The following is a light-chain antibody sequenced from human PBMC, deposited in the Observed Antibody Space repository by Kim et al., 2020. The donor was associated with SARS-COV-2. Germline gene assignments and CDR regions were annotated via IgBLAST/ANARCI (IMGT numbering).Light chain of an antibody. Sequence: SASVGYRVTITCRASQSISSWLAWYQQKPGKAPKLLIYDASSLESGVPSRFSGSGSGTEFTLTISSLQPDDFATYYCQQYNSYSYTFGQGTKLEI. J-gene: IGKJ2*01. CDR1: QSISSW. CDR2: DAS. V-gene: IGKV1-5*01. CDR3: QQYNSYSYT.